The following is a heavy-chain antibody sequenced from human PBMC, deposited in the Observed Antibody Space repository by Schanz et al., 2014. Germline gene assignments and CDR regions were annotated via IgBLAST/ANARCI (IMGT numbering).Heavy chain of an antibody. CDR1: RFTFSSYT. CDR3: ATGRAASNFGSEYFLY. J-gene: IGHJ1*01. D-gene: IGHD6-13*01. Sequence: QVQLVASGGGVVQPGRSLRLSCAASRFTFSSYTMHWVRQAPGKGLEWVALISYDGSNKYYADSVKGRFAISRENSKNTMFLHMSLLTPDHTAVYYCATGRAASNFGSEYFLYWGQGALVTVSS. V-gene: IGHV3-30*09. CDR2: ISYDGSNK.